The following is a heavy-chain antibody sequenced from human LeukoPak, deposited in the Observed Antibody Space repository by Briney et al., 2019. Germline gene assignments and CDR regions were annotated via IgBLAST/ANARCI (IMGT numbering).Heavy chain of an antibody. CDR3: ARDGAYDDASGYRADF. CDR2: ISHSAATV. V-gene: IGHV3-11*01. CDR1: GFRFSDYY. Sequence: GGSLRLSCTASGFRFSDYYMNWFRQTSGKGPGWLSYISHSAATVQYADPVRGRFTVSRDNRKNTLYLQMNSLRVEDTAVYYCARDGAYDDASGYRADFWGQGTLVTVSS. J-gene: IGHJ4*02. D-gene: IGHD3-22*01.